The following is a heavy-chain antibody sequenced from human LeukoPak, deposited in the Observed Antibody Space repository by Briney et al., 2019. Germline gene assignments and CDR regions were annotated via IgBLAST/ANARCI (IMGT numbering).Heavy chain of an antibody. CDR2: IKQDGSEK. Sequence: PGGSLRLSCAASGFTFSSYWMSWVRQAPGKGLEWVANIKQDGSEKYYVDSVKGRFTISRDNAKNSLYLQMNSPRAEDTAVYYCARDPPYYDILTGYYTLSYFDYWGQGTLVTVSS. J-gene: IGHJ4*02. V-gene: IGHV3-7*01. D-gene: IGHD3-9*01. CDR3: ARDPPYYDILTGYYTLSYFDY. CDR1: GFTFSSYW.